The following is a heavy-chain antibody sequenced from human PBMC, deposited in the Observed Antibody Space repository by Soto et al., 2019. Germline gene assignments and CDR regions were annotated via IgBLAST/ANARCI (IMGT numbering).Heavy chain of an antibody. CDR2: ISPYSGNT. J-gene: IGHJ6*02. CDR1: GYIFVNYG. CDR3: AMVDNYVTPTPQDV. V-gene: IGHV1-18*01. D-gene: IGHD3-16*01. Sequence: QVQLVQSGDEVRKPGSSVKVSCKASGYIFVNYGIAWVRQAPGQGLEWMGWISPYSGNTHYASKGPGRRTMNTDTPTSTAYRDLGGLTFDDTAVYYWAMVDNYVTPTPQDVWGQGTTVTVSS.